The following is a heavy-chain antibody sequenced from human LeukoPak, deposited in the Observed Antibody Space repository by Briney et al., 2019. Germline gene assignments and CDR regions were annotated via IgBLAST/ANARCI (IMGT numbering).Heavy chain of an antibody. J-gene: IGHJ4*02. D-gene: IGHD3-3*01. Sequence: GGSLRLSCAASGFTFSSYSMNWVRQAPGKGLEWVSSISSGSSYIYYADSVKGRFTISRDNAKNSLYLQMNSLRAEDMAVYYCARDLDYDFWSGMNWGQGTLVTVSS. V-gene: IGHV3-21*01. CDR3: ARDLDYDFWSGMN. CDR2: ISSGSSYI. CDR1: GFTFSSYS.